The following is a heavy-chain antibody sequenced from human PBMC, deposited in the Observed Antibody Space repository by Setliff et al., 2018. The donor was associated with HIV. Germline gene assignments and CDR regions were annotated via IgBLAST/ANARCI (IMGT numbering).Heavy chain of an antibody. CDR1: GGSIDNNKYY. CDR3: ASRIYYYDESRVLREEGFVP. J-gene: IGHJ5*02. CDR2: IYHTGRT. Sequence: SETLSLTCSVSGGSIDNNKYYWTWIRQPPGKGLEWTGSIYHTGRTYYNRSLERRLTISIDTSKNQFSLKLTSVTAADTAMYYCASRIYYYDESRVLREEGFVPWGQGTLVTVS. D-gene: IGHD3-22*01. V-gene: IGHV4-39*01.